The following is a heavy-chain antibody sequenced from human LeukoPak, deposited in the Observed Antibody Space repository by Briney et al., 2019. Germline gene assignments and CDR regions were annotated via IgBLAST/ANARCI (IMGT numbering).Heavy chain of an antibody. Sequence: SGGSLRLSCAASGFTFSRYSMNWVPQAPGKGLEWVSSLSSSSSYIYYADSAKGRFNISRDNAKNSLYLQMNSLRAEDTAVYYCATLRVGATNYYYYMDVWGKGTMVTVSS. D-gene: IGHD1-26*01. V-gene: IGHV3-21*01. CDR3: ATLRVGATNYYYYMDV. J-gene: IGHJ6*03. CDR1: GFTFSRYS. CDR2: LSSSSSYI.